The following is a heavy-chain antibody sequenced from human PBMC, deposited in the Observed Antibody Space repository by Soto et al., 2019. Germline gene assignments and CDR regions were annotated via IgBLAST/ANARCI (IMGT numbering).Heavy chain of an antibody. V-gene: IGHV5-51*01. CDR1: GYSFSSYW. D-gene: IGHD1-7*01. Sequence: PGESLKLSCKGSGYSFSSYWIGWVRQMPGKGLEWMGIIFPADSDTRYSPSFQGQVTISADKSTNTAYLQWSSLKASDTAMYYCARRGSRNELYGMDVCGQGTTVTVSS. CDR2: IFPADSDT. J-gene: IGHJ6*02. CDR3: ARRGSRNELYGMDV.